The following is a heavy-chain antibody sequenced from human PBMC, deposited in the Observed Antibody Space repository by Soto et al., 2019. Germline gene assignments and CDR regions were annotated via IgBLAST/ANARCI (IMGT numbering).Heavy chain of an antibody. CDR1: GYSFTSYW. CDR2: IYPSDSDT. Sequence: GESLKISCKGSGYSFTSYWIGWVRQMPEKGLEWMGIIYPSDSDTRYSPSFQGQDTISADKSISTAYLQWSSLKASDTAMYYCVRRADRSSWYVAYWGQGTLVTVS. V-gene: IGHV5-51*01. D-gene: IGHD6-13*01. J-gene: IGHJ4*02. CDR3: VRRADRSSWYVAY.